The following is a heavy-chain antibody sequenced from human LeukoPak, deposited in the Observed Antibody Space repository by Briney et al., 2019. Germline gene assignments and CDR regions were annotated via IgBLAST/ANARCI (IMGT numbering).Heavy chain of an antibody. Sequence: ASVKVSCKASGYTFTSYGISWVRQAPGQGLEWMGWINPNSGGTNYAQKFQGRVTMTRDTSISTAYMELSRLRSDDTAVYYCARPLYSSGTTEDDYWGQGTLVTVSS. CDR3: ARPLYSSGTTEDDY. CDR2: INPNSGGT. V-gene: IGHV1-2*02. J-gene: IGHJ4*02. D-gene: IGHD6-19*01. CDR1: GYTFTSYG.